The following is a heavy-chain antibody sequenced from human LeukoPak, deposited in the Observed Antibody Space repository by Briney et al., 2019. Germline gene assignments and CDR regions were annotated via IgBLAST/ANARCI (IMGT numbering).Heavy chain of an antibody. CDR2: VNWYGGST. D-gene: IGHD2-21*01. V-gene: IGHV3-20*04. J-gene: IGHJ4*02. CDR3: ARELWASEIDY. Sequence: GGSLRLTCAASGFTFDDCGMSWGRQAPRKGMGLVSGVNWYGGSTGYADSVKGRFATSTDNATKSLYPQMHSLRAAEDASYYCARELWASEIDYWGQGTLVTVSS. CDR1: GFTFDDCG.